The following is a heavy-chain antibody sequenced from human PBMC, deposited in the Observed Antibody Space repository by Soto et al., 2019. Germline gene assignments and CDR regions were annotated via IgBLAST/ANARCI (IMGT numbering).Heavy chain of an antibody. CDR1: GYNFTGYS. V-gene: IGHV1-2*02. CDR2: MNPNTGGA. CDR3: AKVISTIGSKQWLAQTKHQALDY. Sequence: QVNLVQSGAEVQKPGASVKVSCTASGYNFTGYSIHWVRPAPGHGLEWMGWMNPNTGGANYAQKFQGKVIMTTDTSISTAYLELRSLTSDDTAVYYCAKVISTIGSKQWLAQTKHQALDYWGQGTLVTVSS. J-gene: IGHJ4*02. D-gene: IGHD6-19*01.